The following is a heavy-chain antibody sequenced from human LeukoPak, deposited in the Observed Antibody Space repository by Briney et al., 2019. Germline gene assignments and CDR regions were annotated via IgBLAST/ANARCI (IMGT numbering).Heavy chain of an antibody. CDR1: GFTFSSYW. J-gene: IGHJ5*02. D-gene: IGHD2-2*01. CDR3: ARDSSRIVVVPPNWFDP. V-gene: IGHV3-7*01. CDR2: IKQDGSEK. Sequence: PGGSLRLSCAASGFTFSSYWMIWVRQAPGKGLEWVANIKQDGSEKYYVDSVEGRFTISRDNAKNSLYLQMNSLRVEDTAVYYCARDSSRIVVVPPNWFDPWGQGTLVTVSS.